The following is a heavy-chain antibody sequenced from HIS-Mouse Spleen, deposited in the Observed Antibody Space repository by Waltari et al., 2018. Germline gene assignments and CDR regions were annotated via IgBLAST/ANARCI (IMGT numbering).Heavy chain of an antibody. Sequence: QVQLQESGPGLVKPSQTLSLTCTVSGGSISSGGYYWSWIRQHPGKGLEWIGYIYYRGSTYYTPSLKSRVTISVDTSKNQFSLKLSSVTAADTAVYYCATHGGGIAARLAFDIWGQGTMVTVSS. CDR2: IYYRGST. V-gene: IGHV4-31*03. CDR1: GGSISSGGYY. D-gene: IGHD6-6*01. CDR3: ATHGGGIAARLAFDI. J-gene: IGHJ3*02.